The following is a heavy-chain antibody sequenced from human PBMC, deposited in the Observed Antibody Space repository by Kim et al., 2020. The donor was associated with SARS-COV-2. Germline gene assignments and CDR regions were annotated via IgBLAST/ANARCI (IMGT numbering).Heavy chain of an antibody. Sequence: SDTLSLTCAVYGGSFSGYYWSWIRQPPGKGLEWIGEINHSGRTNYNPSLKSRVTISVNTSKNQFSLKLTSVTAADTAVYYCARRLSNTSGWGSHYCDLWGQGIQVTVSS. J-gene: IGHJ4*02. D-gene: IGHD3-10*01. CDR1: GGSFSGYY. CDR3: ARRLSNTSGWGSHYCDL. V-gene: IGHV4-34*01. CDR2: INHSGRT.